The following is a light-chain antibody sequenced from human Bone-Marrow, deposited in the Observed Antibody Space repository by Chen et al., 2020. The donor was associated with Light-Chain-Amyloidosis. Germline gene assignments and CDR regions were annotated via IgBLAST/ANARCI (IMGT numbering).Light chain of an antibody. CDR1: SSDVGVDNH. Sequence: QSALTQPASVSGSPGQSITISCTGTSSDVGVDNHVSWYQQHPDKAPKLMIYEVTNRPSWVPDRFAGSKSDNTASLTISGLQTEDEVDYFCSSYTITNTLVFGSGTRVTVL. J-gene: IGLJ1*01. CDR3: SSYTITNTLV. CDR2: EVT. V-gene: IGLV2-14*01.